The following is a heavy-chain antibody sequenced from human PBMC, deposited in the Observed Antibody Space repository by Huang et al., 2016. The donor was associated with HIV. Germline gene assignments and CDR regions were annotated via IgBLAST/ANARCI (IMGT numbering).Heavy chain of an antibody. J-gene: IGHJ3*02. CDR1: GFSLSRYS. D-gene: IGHD5-18*01. V-gene: IGHV3-48*01. CDR3: ARDRFGWIQPTEPFYI. Sequence: EEQLVESGGGLVKPGGSLRLSCAVSGFSLSRYSMHWVRQAPGKGLELVSYSISSSSTMHYADSVKGRFTISRDNAKNLLYLQMHSLRAEDTAIYYCARDRFGWIQPTEPFYIWGQGTLVSVSS. CDR2: SISSSSTM.